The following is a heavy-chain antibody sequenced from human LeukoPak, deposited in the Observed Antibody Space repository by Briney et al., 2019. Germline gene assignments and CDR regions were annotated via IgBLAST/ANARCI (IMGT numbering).Heavy chain of an antibody. CDR3: AREYNSRATFDY. J-gene: IGHJ4*02. D-gene: IGHD1-20*01. CDR1: ASGVAFTSHS. CDR2: IHSSGDYI. V-gene: IGHV3-21*05. Sequence: PGGSLRLSCAASASGVAFTSHSMNWVRQAPGKGLEWISYIHSSGDYIFYADPVKGRFTVSRDNARNSLYLQMNSLRAEDTAIYYCAREYNSRATFDYWGQGTLVTVSS.